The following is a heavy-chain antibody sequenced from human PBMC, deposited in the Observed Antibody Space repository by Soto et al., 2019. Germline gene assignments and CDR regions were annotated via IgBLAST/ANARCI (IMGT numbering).Heavy chain of an antibody. CDR1: GGSISSYY. V-gene: IGHV4-59*08. CDR2: IYYSGST. CDR3: ARHRYFESRPYYFDY. Sequence: QVQLQESGPGLVKPSETLSLTCTVSGGSISSYYWSWIRQPPGKGLEWIGYIYYSGSTNYNPSLKSRVTISVDTSKNQFSLKLSSVTAADTAVYYCARHRYFESRPYYFDYWGQGTLVTVSS. J-gene: IGHJ4*02. D-gene: IGHD3-9*01.